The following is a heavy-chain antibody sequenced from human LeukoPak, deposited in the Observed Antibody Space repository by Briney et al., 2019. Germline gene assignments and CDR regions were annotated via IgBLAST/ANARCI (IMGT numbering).Heavy chain of an antibody. J-gene: IGHJ6*01. CDR2: IHDTGST. CDR1: GGSISRSNW. V-gene: IGHV4-4*02. Sequence: SGTLSLTCNVSGGSISRSNWWSWVRQPPGKGLEWIGEIHDTGSTNYNPPLKSRVTMSLDKSKNQFSLNLNSVTAADTAVYYCARDHDQRNYYYGMDVWGQGTTVTVSS. CDR3: ARDHDQRNYYYGMDV. D-gene: IGHD3-16*01.